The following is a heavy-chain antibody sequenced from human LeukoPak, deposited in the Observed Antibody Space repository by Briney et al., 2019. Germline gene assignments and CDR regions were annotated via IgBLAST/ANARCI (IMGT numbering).Heavy chain of an antibody. Sequence: PGGSLRLSCEVSGFTSSTAWLTWVRQAPGKGLEWVANIKQDGSEKYYVDSVKGRFTISRDNAKNSLYLQMNSLRAEDTAVYYCARDPSGFFDPWGQGTLVTVSS. D-gene: IGHD1-26*01. CDR3: ARDPSGFFDP. CDR2: IKQDGSEK. CDR1: GFTSSTAW. V-gene: IGHV3-7*01. J-gene: IGHJ5*02.